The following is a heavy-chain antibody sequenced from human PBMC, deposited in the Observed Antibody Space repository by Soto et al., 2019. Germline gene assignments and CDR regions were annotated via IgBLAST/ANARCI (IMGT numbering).Heavy chain of an antibody. D-gene: IGHD3-22*01. V-gene: IGHV4-59*01. CDR1: GGSISSYY. CDR3: ARYSGYYTH. CDR2: IYYSGST. Sequence: QVQLQESGPGLVKPSETLSLTCTVSGGSISSYYWRWIRQPPGKGLEWIGYIYYSGSTNYNPSLKSRVTISVDTSKNQFSLKLISVTAADTAVYYCARYSGYYTHWGQGSLVTVSS. J-gene: IGHJ4*02.